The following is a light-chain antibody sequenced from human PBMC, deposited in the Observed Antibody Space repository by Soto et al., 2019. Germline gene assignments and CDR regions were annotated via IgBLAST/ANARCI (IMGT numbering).Light chain of an antibody. CDR1: NSNIGAGYD. Sequence: QSVLTQPPSVSGAPGQRVTISCTGSNSNIGAGYDVHWYQQLPGTAPKLLIYYNNIRPSGVPDRFSGSKSGTSASLAITGLQAEDEADYYCSSYTSSSLDWVFGGGTKLTVL. CDR3: SSYTSSSLDWV. CDR2: YNN. V-gene: IGLV1-40*01. J-gene: IGLJ3*02.